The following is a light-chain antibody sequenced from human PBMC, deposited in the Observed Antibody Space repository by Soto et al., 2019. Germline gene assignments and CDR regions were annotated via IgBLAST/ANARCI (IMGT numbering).Light chain of an antibody. CDR1: QTVRNNY. CDR3: QQYATSPLT. J-gene: IGKJ4*01. CDR2: DAS. Sequence: EIVLTQSPGTLSLSPGERATLSCRASQTVRNNYLAWYQQKPGQAPRLLIYDASSRATGIPHRFSGGGSETDFTLAINRLEPEDFAVYYCQQYATSPLTFGGGTKVDIK. V-gene: IGKV3-20*01.